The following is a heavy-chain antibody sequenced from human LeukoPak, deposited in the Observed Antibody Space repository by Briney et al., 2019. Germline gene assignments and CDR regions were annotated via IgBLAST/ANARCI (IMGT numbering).Heavy chain of an antibody. CDR2: IYPADSET. V-gene: IGHV5-51*01. CDR1: GYSFTSYW. CDR3: ARQKYVGRLTEY. Sequence: GESLKTSCKGSGYSFTSYWIGWVRQLPGKGLEWMGIIYPADSETRYSPSFQGQVTISADKSINTAYLQWSSLKASDTAMYYCARQKYVGRLTEYWGQGTLVTVSS. J-gene: IGHJ4*02. D-gene: IGHD2-15*01.